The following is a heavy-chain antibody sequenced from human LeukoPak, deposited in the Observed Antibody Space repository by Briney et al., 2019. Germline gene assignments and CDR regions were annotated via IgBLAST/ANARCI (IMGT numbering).Heavy chain of an antibody. J-gene: IGHJ4*02. Sequence: SVKVSCKASGGTFSSYAISWVRQARGQGLEWMGGIIPIFGTANYAQKFQGRVTITTDESTSTAYMELSSLRSEDTAVYYCASLYSSSSGYFDYWGQGTLVTVSS. CDR3: ASLYSSSSGYFDY. CDR2: IIPIFGTA. CDR1: GGTFSSYA. V-gene: IGHV1-69*05. D-gene: IGHD6-6*01.